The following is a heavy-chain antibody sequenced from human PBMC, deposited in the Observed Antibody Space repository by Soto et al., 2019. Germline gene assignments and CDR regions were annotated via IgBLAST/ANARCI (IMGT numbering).Heavy chain of an antibody. Sequence: GESLKISCKGSGYSFTGYWIGWVRQMPGKGLEWMGIIYPGDSDTRYSPSFQGQVTISAEKSITTAYLQWSSLKASDSAMYYCARGRGYSYGYVDYWGQGTLVTVSS. V-gene: IGHV5-51*01. CDR2: IYPGDSDT. J-gene: IGHJ4*02. D-gene: IGHD5-18*01. CDR1: GYSFTGYW. CDR3: ARGRGYSYGYVDY.